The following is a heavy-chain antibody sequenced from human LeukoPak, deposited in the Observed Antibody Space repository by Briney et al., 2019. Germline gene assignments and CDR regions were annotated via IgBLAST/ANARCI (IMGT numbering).Heavy chain of an antibody. CDR2: IYYSGST. J-gene: IGHJ4*02. D-gene: IGHD2-2*01. CDR1: GGSISSYY. Sequence: SETLSLTCTVSGGSISSYYWSWIRQPPGKGLEWIGYIYYSGSTNYNPSLKSRVTISVDTSKNQFSLKLGSVTAADTAVYYCARGSGYCSSTSCYAISSFDYWGQGTLVTVSS. V-gene: IGHV4-59*01. CDR3: ARGSGYCSSTSCYAISSFDY.